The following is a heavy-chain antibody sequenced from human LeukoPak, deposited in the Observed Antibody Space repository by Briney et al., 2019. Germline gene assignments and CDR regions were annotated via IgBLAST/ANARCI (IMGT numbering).Heavy chain of an antibody. D-gene: IGHD6-19*01. Sequence: KPGGSLRLSCAASGFTFSSYSMNWVRQAPGKGLEWVSSISSSSSYIYYADSVKGRFTISRDNAKNSLYLQMNSLRAEDTAVYYCARGTVAGRRGDFQHWGQGTLVTVSS. CDR1: GFTFSSYS. CDR3: ARGTVAGRRGDFQH. CDR2: ISSSSSYI. J-gene: IGHJ1*01. V-gene: IGHV3-21*01.